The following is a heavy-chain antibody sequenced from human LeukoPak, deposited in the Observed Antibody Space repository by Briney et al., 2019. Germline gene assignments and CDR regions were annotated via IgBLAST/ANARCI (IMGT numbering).Heavy chain of an antibody. V-gene: IGHV3-15*01. CDR1: GLPLSKAW. CDR2: IKRKTDGGTT. CDR3: TTDAGSYYYDSSGYYYEGY. Sequence: GGPLSSSGEASGLPLSKAWMSGFGRAPGKGLGGVGGIKRKTDGGTTDYAAPVKGRFTISRDDSKNTLYLQMNSLKTEDTAVYYCTTDAGSYYYDSSGYYYEGYWGQGTLVTVSS. D-gene: IGHD3-22*01. J-gene: IGHJ4*02.